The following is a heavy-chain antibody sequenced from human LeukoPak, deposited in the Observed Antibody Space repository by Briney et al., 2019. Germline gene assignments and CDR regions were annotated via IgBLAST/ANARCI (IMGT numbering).Heavy chain of an antibody. CDR3: VKVRGLYYMDV. Sequence: SETLSLTCTVSGGSISSYYWSWIRQPPGKGLEWIGYIYYSGSTNYNPSLKSRVTISVDRSKNQFSLKLSSVTAADTAVYYCVKVRGLYYMDVWGKGTTVTVSS. V-gene: IGHV4-59*12. CDR1: GGSISSYY. CDR2: IYYSGST. D-gene: IGHD3-10*01. J-gene: IGHJ6*03.